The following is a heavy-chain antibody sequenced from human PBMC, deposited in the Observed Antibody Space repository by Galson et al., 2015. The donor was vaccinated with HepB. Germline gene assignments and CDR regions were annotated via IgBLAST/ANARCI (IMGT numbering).Heavy chain of an antibody. CDR2: FDPEDGET. CDR3: VTAIWVAATQYDAFDI. V-gene: IGHV1-24*01. Sequence: SVKVSCKVSGYTLTELSMHWVRQAPGKGLEWMGGFDPEDGETIYAQKFQGRVTMTEDTSTDTAYMELSSLGSEDTAVYYCVTAIWVAATQYDAFDIWGQGTMVTVSS. J-gene: IGHJ3*02. D-gene: IGHD2-15*01. CDR1: GYTLTELS.